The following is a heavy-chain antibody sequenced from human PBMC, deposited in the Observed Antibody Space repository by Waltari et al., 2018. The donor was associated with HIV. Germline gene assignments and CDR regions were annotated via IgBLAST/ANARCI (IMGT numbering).Heavy chain of an antibody. J-gene: IGHJ5*02. Sequence: QLQESGPGLVKPSQTLSLTCTVSGGSISSGSYHLSWIRQPAGKGLDWIGRRYNSGSTDYNPSLKSRATISGDTSKNQFSLKLSSVTAADTAVYYCARGVVGGYDLGNNWFDPWGQGTLVTVSS. V-gene: IGHV4-61*02. D-gene: IGHD5-12*01. CDR1: GGSISSGSYH. CDR2: RYNSGST. CDR3: ARGVVGGYDLGNNWFDP.